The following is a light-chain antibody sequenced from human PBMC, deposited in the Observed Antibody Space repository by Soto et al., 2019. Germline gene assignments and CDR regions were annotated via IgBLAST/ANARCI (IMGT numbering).Light chain of an antibody. V-gene: IGKV3-20*01. J-gene: IGKJ3*01. CDR3: LQYGSSPPIFT. CDR2: AAS. CDR1: QSVSSSY. Sequence: EIVLTQSPGTLSLSPGERATLSCRASQSVSSSYLAWYQQKPGQAPRLLIYAASSRATGIPDRFSGSGSGTDFTLTISRLEPEDFAVYYCLQYGSSPPIFTFGPGNKVDIK.